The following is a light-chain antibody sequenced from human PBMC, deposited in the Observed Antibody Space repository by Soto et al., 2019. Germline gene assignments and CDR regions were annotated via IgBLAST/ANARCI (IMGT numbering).Light chain of an antibody. V-gene: IGKV3-20*01. Sequence: EIVLTQSPGTLSLSPGERATLSCRASQSVSSSYLAWYQQKPGQAPMLLIYGASSRDTGIPDRFSGSGSGTDFTLTISRLEPEDSAVYYCQQYGSSPLTFGGGTKVEIK. CDR3: QQYGSSPLT. CDR1: QSVSSSY. CDR2: GAS. J-gene: IGKJ4*01.